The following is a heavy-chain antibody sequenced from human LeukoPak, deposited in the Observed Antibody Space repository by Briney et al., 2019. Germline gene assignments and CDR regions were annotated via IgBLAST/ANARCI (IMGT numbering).Heavy chain of an antibody. D-gene: IGHD1-26*01. Sequence: ASVRVSCKVSGYTLTQLVIHWVRQAPGKGLEWMGGFDPEDGETIYAQKFQDRVTMTEDTSTDTAYMELSGLRSEDTAFYYCATSSGTYFLYWGQGT. J-gene: IGHJ4*02. V-gene: IGHV1-24*01. CDR3: ATSSGTYFLY. CDR1: GYTLTQLV. CDR2: FDPEDGET.